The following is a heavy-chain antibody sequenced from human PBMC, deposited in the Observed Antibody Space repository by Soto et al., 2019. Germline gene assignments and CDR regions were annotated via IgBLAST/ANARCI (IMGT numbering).Heavy chain of an antibody. J-gene: IGHJ3*02. Sequence: PGQSLKIYCKGSEYSFTSYWIGYDRQMPGKGLEWMRIIHPGDSDTGYSPSFQGQVTISAYKSIRTAYLEWSSLKASDTAMYYCARLYYDSSGYDAFDIWGQGTIVTVSS. CDR3: ARLYYDSSGYDAFDI. D-gene: IGHD3-22*01. CDR2: IHPGDSDT. CDR1: EYSFTSYW. V-gene: IGHV5-51*01.